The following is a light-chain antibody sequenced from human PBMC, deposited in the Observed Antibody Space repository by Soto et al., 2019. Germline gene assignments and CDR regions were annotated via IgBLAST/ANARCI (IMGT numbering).Light chain of an antibody. CDR3: AAWDDTLNGPL. CDR2: ATN. CDR1: RSNVGRNA. V-gene: IGLV1-44*01. Sequence: QSELTQPPSASGTPGQTVTISCSGSRSNVGRNAVSWYQQVPGMAPKLLVFATNKRPSGVPDRFSGSASGASASLAISGLQSEDEADYYCAAWDDTLNGPLFGGGTKLTVL. J-gene: IGLJ2*01.